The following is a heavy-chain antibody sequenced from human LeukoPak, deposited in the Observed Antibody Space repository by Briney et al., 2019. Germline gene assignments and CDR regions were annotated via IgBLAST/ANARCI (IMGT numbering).Heavy chain of an antibody. J-gene: IGHJ4*02. CDR3: AGETDGFYLAGTEYGHTWYFDY. V-gene: IGHV1-2*04. D-gene: IGHD6-19*01. CDR1: GYTFTGYY. CDR2: INPNSGGT. Sequence: GASVKVSCKASGYTFTGYYMHWVRQAPGQGLEWMGWINPNSGGTNYAQKFQGWVTMTRDTSISTAYMELSRLRSDDTAVYYCAGETDGFYLAGTEYGHTWYFDYWGQGTLVTVSS.